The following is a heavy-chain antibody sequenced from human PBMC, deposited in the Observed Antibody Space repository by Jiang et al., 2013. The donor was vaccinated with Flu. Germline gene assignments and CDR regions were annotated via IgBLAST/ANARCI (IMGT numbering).Heavy chain of an antibody. D-gene: IGHD7-27*01. CDR3: ARVSPELGRIYWYFDL. Sequence: GYTFTSYDINWVRQATGQGLEWMGWMNPNSGNTGYAQKFQGRVTMTRNTSISTAYMELSSLRSEDTAVYYCARVSPELGRIYWYFDLWGRGTLVTVSS. J-gene: IGHJ2*01. CDR2: MNPNSGNT. CDR1: GYTFTSYD. V-gene: IGHV1-8*01.